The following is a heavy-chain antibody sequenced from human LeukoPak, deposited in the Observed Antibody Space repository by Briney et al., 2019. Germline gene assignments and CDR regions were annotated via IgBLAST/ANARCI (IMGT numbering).Heavy chain of an antibody. CDR1: GFTFSSYW. Sequence: PGGSLRLSCAASGFTFSSYWMSWVRQAPGKGLEWVANIKQDGSEKYYVDSVKGRFTISRDNAKNSLYLQMNSLRAEDTAVYYCAREWYSSSWPYYYYGMDVWGQGTTVTVSS. J-gene: IGHJ6*02. D-gene: IGHD6-13*01. V-gene: IGHV3-7*01. CDR3: AREWYSSSWPYYYYGMDV. CDR2: IKQDGSEK.